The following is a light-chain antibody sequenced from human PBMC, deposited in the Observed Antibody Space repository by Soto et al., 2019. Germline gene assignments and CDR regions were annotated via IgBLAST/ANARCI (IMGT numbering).Light chain of an antibody. CDR1: QSVFSS. CDR3: QQYGSSTYT. Sequence: EIVMTQSPATLSVSPGERATLSCRASQSVFSSLAWYQQKPGQAPRLLIYGAATRATGIPARFSGSGSGTEFTLTISSLQSEDFAVYYCQQYGSSTYTFGQGTKLEIK. V-gene: IGKV3-15*01. J-gene: IGKJ2*01. CDR2: GAA.